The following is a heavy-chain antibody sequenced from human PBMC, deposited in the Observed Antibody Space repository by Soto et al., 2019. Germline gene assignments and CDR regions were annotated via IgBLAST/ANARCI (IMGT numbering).Heavy chain of an antibody. V-gene: IGHV3-7*01. D-gene: IGHD3-22*01. CDR1: GFTFSTYW. CDR2: IKEDGSEK. Sequence: VWSLRLSCAASGFTFSTYWMSWVRQAPGKGLEWVANIKEDGSEKYYVDSVEGRFTISRDNAKNSLYLQMTSLRAEDTALYYCARGWGYFDSSGFPYLYAMDVWGQGTTVTVSS. CDR3: ARGWGYFDSSGFPYLYAMDV. J-gene: IGHJ6*02.